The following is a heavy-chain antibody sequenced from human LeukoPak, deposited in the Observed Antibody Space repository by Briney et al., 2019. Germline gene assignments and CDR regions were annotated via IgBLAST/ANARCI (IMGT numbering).Heavy chain of an antibody. J-gene: IGHJ6*03. CDR1: GFTFSSYG. V-gene: IGHV3-30*02. D-gene: IGHD2-2*01. Sequence: GGSLRLSCAASGFTFSSYGMHWVRQAPGKGLEWVAFIRYDGSNKYYADSVKGRFTISRDNSKNTLYLQMNSLRAEDTAVYYCAKGSEYQTSPFYYYYMDVWGKGTTVTVSS. CDR2: IRYDGSNK. CDR3: AKGSEYQTSPFYYYYMDV.